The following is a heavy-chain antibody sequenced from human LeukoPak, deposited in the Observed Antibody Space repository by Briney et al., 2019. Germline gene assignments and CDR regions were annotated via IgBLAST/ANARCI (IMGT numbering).Heavy chain of an antibody. V-gene: IGHV3-53*01. CDR3: ARTVGATAPYDY. D-gene: IGHD1-26*01. CDR1: GFTVSSKY. CDR2: IYSGGST. J-gene: IGHJ4*02. Sequence: GGSLRLSCAASGFTVSSKYMSWVRQAPGKGLEWVSIIYSGGSTYYADSEKGRFTMSRDNSKNTLYLQMNSLRAEDTAVYYCARTVGATAPYDYWGQGTLVTVSS.